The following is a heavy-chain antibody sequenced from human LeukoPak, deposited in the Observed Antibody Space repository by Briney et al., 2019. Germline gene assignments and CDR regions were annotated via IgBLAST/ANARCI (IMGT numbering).Heavy chain of an antibody. Sequence: SETLSLICTVSGGSISSYYWSWIRQPPGKGLEWIGYIYYSGSTNYNPSLKSRVTISVDTSKNQFSLKLSSVTAADTAVYYCARASYGLYYYYYYMDVWGKGTTVTVSS. D-gene: IGHD3-16*01. CDR1: GGSISSYY. J-gene: IGHJ6*03. CDR3: ARASYGLYYYYYYMDV. CDR2: IYYSGST. V-gene: IGHV4-59*01.